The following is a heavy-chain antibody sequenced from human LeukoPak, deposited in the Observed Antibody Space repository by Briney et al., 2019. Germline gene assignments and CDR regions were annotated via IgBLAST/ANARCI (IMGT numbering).Heavy chain of an antibody. V-gene: IGHV3-64D*06. CDR3: VKAPYGSGSIPFDY. J-gene: IGHJ4*02. CDR2: ISSNGGST. Sequence: GGSLRLSCSASGFTFSSYAMHWVRQAPGKGLEYVSAISSNGGSTYYADSVKGRFTISRDNSKNTLYLQMSSLRAEDTAVYYCVKAPYGSGSIPFDYWGQGTLVTVSS. CDR1: GFTFSSYA. D-gene: IGHD3-10*01.